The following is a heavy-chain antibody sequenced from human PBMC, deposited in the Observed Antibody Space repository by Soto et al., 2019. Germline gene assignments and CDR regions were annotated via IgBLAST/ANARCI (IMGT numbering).Heavy chain of an antibody. V-gene: IGHV3-15*01. CDR2: IKSKTDGGTT. J-gene: IGHJ6*03. D-gene: IGHD6-19*01. CDR1: GFTFSNAW. CDR3: TTGDPRIAVAGTSLYYYYYYMDV. Sequence: EVQLVESGGGLVKPGGSLRLSCAASGFTFSNAWMSWVRQAPGKGLEWVGRIKSKTDGGTTDYAAPVKGRFTISRDDSKNTLYLQMNSLKTEDTAVYYCTTGDPRIAVAGTSLYYYYYYMDVWGKGTTVTVSS.